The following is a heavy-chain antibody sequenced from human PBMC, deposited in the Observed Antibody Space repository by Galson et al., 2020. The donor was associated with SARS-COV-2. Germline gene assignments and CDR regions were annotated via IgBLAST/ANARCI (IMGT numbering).Heavy chain of an antibody. D-gene: IGHD6-25*01. CDR1: GGSISTHY. V-gene: IGHV4-59*11. CDR3: VREWDGYIDDAFDI. Sequence: SETLSLTCTVSGGSISTHYLSWVRQPPGKGLEWIAYIHYSGRSDCSPSPKSRVTISVDTAKNQFSLKLSPVTSADTAVYYCVREWDGYIDDAFDIWGQGTMVTVSS. CDR2: IHYSGRS. J-gene: IGHJ3*02.